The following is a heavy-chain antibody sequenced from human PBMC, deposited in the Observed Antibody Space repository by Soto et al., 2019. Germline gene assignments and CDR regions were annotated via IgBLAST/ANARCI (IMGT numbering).Heavy chain of an antibody. V-gene: IGHV4-39*01. CDR3: ARSWYGWLVPPDY. Sequence: SETLSLTCTVSGGSISSSSYYWGWIRQPPGKGLEWIGSIYYSGSTYYNPSLKSRVTISVDTSKNQFSLKLSSVTAADTAVYYCARSWYGWLVPPDYWGQGTLVTVSS. D-gene: IGHD6-19*01. CDR1: GGSISSSSYY. J-gene: IGHJ4*02. CDR2: IYYSGST.